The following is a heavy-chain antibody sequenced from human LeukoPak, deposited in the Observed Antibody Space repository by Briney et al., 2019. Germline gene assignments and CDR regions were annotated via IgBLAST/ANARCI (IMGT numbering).Heavy chain of an antibody. D-gene: IGHD2-2*01. J-gene: IGHJ4*02. Sequence: ESLTLSCKGSGYSFTSYWIGWVRQMPGNGLEWMGIIYPGDSDTRYSPSFQGQVTISADKSISTAYLQWSSLKASDTAMYYCARASGRSSSTSCYDYWGQETLVTVSS. CDR2: IYPGDSDT. CDR1: GYSFTSYW. CDR3: ARASGRSSSTSCYDY. V-gene: IGHV5-51*01.